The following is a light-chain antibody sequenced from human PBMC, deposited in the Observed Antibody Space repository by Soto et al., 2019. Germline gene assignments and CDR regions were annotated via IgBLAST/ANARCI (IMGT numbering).Light chain of an antibody. J-gene: IGLJ1*01. CDR2: EVS. CDR1: SSDVGDYYY. V-gene: IGLV2-8*01. Sequence: QSVLTQPPSASGSPGQSVTISCTGTSSDVGDYYYVSWYQQHPGKAPKLMIYEVSKRPSGVPDRFSGSKSGNTASLTVSGLQAEDEADYYCSSYAGSNNFVFGTGTKLTVL. CDR3: SSYAGSNNFV.